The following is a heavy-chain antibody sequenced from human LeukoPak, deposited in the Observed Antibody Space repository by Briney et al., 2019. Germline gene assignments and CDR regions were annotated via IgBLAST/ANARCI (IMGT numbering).Heavy chain of an antibody. CDR3: ARGSLTPHYYGMDV. V-gene: IGHV3-48*01. CDR2: ISSSSSTI. J-gene: IGHJ6*02. Sequence: PGGSLRLSCAASGFTFSSYSMNWVRQAPGKGLEWVSYISSSSSTIYYADSVKGRFTISRDNSRNTLYLQMNSLRAEDTAVYYCARGSLTPHYYGMDVWGQGTTVTVSS. CDR1: GFTFSSYS.